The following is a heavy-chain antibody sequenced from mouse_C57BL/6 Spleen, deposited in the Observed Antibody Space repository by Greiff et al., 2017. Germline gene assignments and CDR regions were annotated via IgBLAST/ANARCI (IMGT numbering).Heavy chain of an antibody. J-gene: IGHJ2*01. V-gene: IGHV6-6*01. D-gene: IGHD2-2*01. Sequence: EVQLVEPGGGLVQPGGSMKLSCAASGFTFSDAWMDWVRQSPEQGLEWVAEIRNKANNHATYYAESLKGRFTISRDDSKSSVYLQMNSLRADDTGFYYCTKGYGYLYFDYWGQGTPLTVSS. CDR3: TKGYGYLYFDY. CDR1: GFTFSDAW. CDR2: IRNKANNHAT.